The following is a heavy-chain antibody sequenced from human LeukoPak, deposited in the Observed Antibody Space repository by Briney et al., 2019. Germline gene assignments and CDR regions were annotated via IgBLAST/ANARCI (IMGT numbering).Heavy chain of an antibody. D-gene: IGHD2-2*01. Sequence: ASVKVSCRASGYTFTSYDINWVRQATGQGLEWMGWMNLNSGNTGYAQKFQGRVTMTRNTSISTAYMELSSLRSEDKAVYYCARGRYCSSTSCARRDFDIWGQGTMVTVS. CDR1: GYTFTSYD. CDR3: ARGRYCSSTSCARRDFDI. CDR2: MNLNSGNT. V-gene: IGHV1-8*01. J-gene: IGHJ3*02.